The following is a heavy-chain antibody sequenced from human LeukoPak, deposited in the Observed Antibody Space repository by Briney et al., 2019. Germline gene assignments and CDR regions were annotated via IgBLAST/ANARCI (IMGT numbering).Heavy chain of an antibody. CDR2: ISSSSSYI. J-gene: IGHJ4*02. D-gene: IGHD6-6*01. CDR1: GFTFSSHS. V-gene: IGHV3-21*01. CDR3: ARAGYSSSSFVGY. Sequence: GVSLRLSCAASGFTFSSHSMNWARQAPGKGLEWVSSISSSSSYIYYADSVKGRFTISRDNAKNSLYLQMNSLRAEDTAVYYCARAGYSSSSFVGYWGQGTLVTVSS.